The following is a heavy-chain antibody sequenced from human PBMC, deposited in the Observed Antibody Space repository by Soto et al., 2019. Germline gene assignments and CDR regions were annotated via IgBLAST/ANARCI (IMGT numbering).Heavy chain of an antibody. CDR1: GDSVSSNSAA. J-gene: IGHJ5*02. Sequence: TFSLTCAISGDSVSSNSAAWNWIRQSPSRGLEWLGRTYYRSKWYNDYAVSVKSRITINPDTSKNQFSLQLNSVTPEDTAVYYCARDRSSSSELVNWFDPWGQGTLVTVSS. V-gene: IGHV6-1*01. D-gene: IGHD6-6*01. CDR3: ARDRSSSSELVNWFDP. CDR2: TYYRSKWYN.